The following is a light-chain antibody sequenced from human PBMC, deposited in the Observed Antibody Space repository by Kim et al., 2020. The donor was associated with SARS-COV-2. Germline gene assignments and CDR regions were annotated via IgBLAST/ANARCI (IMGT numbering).Light chain of an antibody. J-gene: IGKJ2*01. Sequence: RATINCKSSQGVLFSSNNQNYLAWYQQKPGQPPKLLMYWASTREYGVPDRFSGSGSGTDFTLTISSLQAEDVAVYYCQQYYSTPYTFGQGTKLEI. V-gene: IGKV4-1*01. CDR2: WAS. CDR3: QQYYSTPYT. CDR1: QGVLFSSNNQNY.